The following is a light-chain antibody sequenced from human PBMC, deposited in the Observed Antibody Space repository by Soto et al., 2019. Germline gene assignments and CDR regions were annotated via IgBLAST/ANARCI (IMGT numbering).Light chain of an antibody. CDR3: AAWDDSLSAV. CDR1: SSNIGAGFD. V-gene: IGLV1-40*01. CDR2: GNS. J-gene: IGLJ1*01. Sequence: QAVVTQPPSVSGAPGQRVTISCTGSSSNIGAGFDVHWYHQIAGTAPKLLIYGNSNRPSGVPDRFSGSKSGTSASLAISGLRSEDEADYYCAAWDDSLSAVFGTGTKLTVL.